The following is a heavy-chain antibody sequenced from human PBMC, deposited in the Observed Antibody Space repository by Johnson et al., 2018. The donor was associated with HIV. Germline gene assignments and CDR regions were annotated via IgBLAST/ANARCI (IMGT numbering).Heavy chain of an antibody. D-gene: IGHD3-10*01. CDR3: ARARGFGGPGSPGAFDI. J-gene: IGHJ3*02. Sequence: VQLVESGGGLVQPGRSLRLSCAASGFTFDDYAMHWVRQAPGKGLEWVSGISWNSGSIGYADSVKGRFSISRDNARNSLYLQMNSLRAEDTALYYCARARGFGGPGSPGAFDIWGQGTMVTVSS. V-gene: IGHV3-9*01. CDR2: ISWNSGSI. CDR1: GFTFDDYA.